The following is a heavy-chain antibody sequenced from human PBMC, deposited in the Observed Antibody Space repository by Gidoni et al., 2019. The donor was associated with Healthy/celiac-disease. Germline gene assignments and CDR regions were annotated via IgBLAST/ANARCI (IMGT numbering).Heavy chain of an antibody. D-gene: IGHD1-26*01. CDR1: AGSISSYY. Sequence: QVQLQESGPGLVKPSETLSLTCTVSAGSISSYYWSWLRQPAGQGLEWIGRISTSGSTNYNPSLKSRVTMSVDTSKNQFSLKLSSVTAADTAVYYCARGRRPNGYYVDYWGQGTLVTVSS. V-gene: IGHV4-4*07. CDR3: ARGRRPNGYYVDY. CDR2: ISTSGST. J-gene: IGHJ4*02.